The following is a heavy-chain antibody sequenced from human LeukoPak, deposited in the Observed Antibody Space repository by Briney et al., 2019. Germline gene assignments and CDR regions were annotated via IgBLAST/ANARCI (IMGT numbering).Heavy chain of an antibody. V-gene: IGHV4-61*01. CDR3: ARLRERWLQLDAFDI. CDR2: IYYSGST. D-gene: IGHD5-24*01. Sequence: SESLSLTCTVSGYSISSGYYWGWIRQPPGKGLEWIGYIYYSGSTNYNPSLKSRVTISVDTSKNQFSLKLSSVTAADTAVYYCARLRERWLQLDAFDIWGQGTMVTVSS. J-gene: IGHJ3*02. CDR1: GYSISSGYY.